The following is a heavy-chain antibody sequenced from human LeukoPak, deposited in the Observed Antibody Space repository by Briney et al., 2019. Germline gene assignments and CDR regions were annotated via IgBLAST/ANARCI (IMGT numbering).Heavy chain of an antibody. CDR3: TTGEYSGYDQ. CDR1: GFTFSNAW. Sequence: GGSLRLSCAASGFTFSNAWMSWVRQAPGKGLEWVGRIKSKTGGGTTDYAAPVKGGFTISRDDSKNTLYLQMNSLKTEDTAVYYCTTGEYSGYDQWGQGTLVTVSS. CDR2: IKSKTGGGTT. D-gene: IGHD5-12*01. J-gene: IGHJ4*02. V-gene: IGHV3-15*01.